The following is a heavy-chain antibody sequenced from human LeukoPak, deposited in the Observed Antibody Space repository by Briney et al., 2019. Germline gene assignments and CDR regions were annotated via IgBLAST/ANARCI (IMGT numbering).Heavy chain of an antibody. J-gene: IGHJ4*02. CDR2: ISSSSSYI. D-gene: IGHD5-12*01. CDR1: GFTFSDYY. CDR3: ARDLYSGYDERY. V-gene: IGHV3-11*06. Sequence: GGSLRLSCAASGFTFSDYYMSWIRQAPGKGLEWVSSISSSSSYIYYADSVKGRFTISRDNAKNSLYLQMNSLSAEDTAVYYCARDLYSGYDERYWGQGTLVTVSS.